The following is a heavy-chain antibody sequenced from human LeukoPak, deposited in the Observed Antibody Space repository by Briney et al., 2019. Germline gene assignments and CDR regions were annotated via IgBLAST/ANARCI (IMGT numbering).Heavy chain of an antibody. V-gene: IGHV3-23*01. CDR2: ISGSGDNT. Sequence: PGGSLRLSCAASGFTFSSYAMSWVRQAPGKGLEWTSGISGSGDNTYYADSVKGRFTISRDNSKNTLYVQVNSLGTEDTAAYYCAKGSYYDSSGSLYFDHWGQGTLVTVSS. J-gene: IGHJ4*02. CDR3: AKGSYYDSSGSLYFDH. D-gene: IGHD3-22*01. CDR1: GFTFSSYA.